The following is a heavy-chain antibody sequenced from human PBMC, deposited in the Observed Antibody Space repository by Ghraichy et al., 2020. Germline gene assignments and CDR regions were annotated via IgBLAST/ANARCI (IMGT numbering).Heavy chain of an antibody. V-gene: IGHV1-69*02. J-gene: IGHJ6*02. CDR1: GGTFSSYT. CDR3: ARPRDPLQDYYDSSGYGMDV. CDR2: IIPILGIA. D-gene: IGHD3-22*01. Sequence: SVKVSCKASGGTFSSYTISWVRQAPGQGLEWMGRIIPILGIANYAQKFQGRVTITADKSTSTAYMELSSLRSEDTAVYYCARPRDPLQDYYDSSGYGMDVWGQGTTVTVSS.